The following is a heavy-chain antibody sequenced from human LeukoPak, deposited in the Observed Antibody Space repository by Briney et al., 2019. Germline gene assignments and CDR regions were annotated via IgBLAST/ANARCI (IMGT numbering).Heavy chain of an antibody. V-gene: IGHV3-11*01. Sequence: GGSLRLSCAASGLTFSDYYMTWIRQAPGKGLEWVSSISGSGTTTYSADSVRGRFTISRDNSKNTLYLQMNSLRAEDTAVYYCATLAGYFDWFPRGGWFDPWGQGTLVTVSS. CDR2: ISGSGTTT. CDR1: GLTFSDYY. J-gene: IGHJ5*02. CDR3: ATLAGYFDWFPRGGWFDP. D-gene: IGHD3-9*01.